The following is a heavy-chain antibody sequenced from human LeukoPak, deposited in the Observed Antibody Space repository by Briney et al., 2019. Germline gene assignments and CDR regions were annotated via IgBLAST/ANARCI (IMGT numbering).Heavy chain of an antibody. CDR1: GLTFRSYW. Sequence: PGGSLRLSCAASGLTFRSYWMSWVRHAPGKGLEWVANIKQDGSEKYYVDSVKGRFTISRDNAKNSLYLQMNSLRAEDTAVYYCARGRGLDYWGQGTLVTVSS. V-gene: IGHV3-7*04. CDR2: IKQDGSEK. J-gene: IGHJ4*02. D-gene: IGHD3-16*01. CDR3: ARGRGLDY.